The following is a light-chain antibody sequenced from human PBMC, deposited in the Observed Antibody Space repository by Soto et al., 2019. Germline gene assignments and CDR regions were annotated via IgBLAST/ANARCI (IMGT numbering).Light chain of an antibody. J-gene: IGKJ5*01. CDR1: QSVSSY. CDR2: DAS. Sequence: EIVLTQSPATLSLSPGERATLSWRASQSVSSYLAWYQQKPGQAPRLLIYDASNRATGIPARFSGSGSGTDFTLTISRLEPEDFAVYYCQQYGISPITFGQGTRLEIK. CDR3: QQYGISPIT. V-gene: IGKV3-11*01.